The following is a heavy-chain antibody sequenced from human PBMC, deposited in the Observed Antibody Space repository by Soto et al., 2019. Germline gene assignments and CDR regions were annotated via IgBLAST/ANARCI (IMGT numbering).Heavy chain of an antibody. V-gene: IGHV1-69*13. D-gene: IGHD3-9*01. J-gene: IGHJ6*02. CDR3: ARRYYDILTGYQPLGYYYYGMDV. CDR1: GGTFSSYA. Sequence: SVKVSCKASGGTFSSYAISWVRQAPGQGLEWMGGIIPIFGTANYAQKFQGRVTITADESTSTAYMELSSLRSEDTAVYYCARRYYDILTGYQPLGYYYYGMDVRGQGTTVTVSS. CDR2: IIPIFGTA.